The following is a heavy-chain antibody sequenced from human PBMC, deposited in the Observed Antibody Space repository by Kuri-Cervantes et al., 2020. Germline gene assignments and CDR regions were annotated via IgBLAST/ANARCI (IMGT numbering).Heavy chain of an antibody. CDR3: ASNSAIVVVPAARYYYYMDV. J-gene: IGHJ6*03. CDR2: VNPTGGST. V-gene: IGHV1-46*01. CDR1: GYTFTSYY. Sequence: SVNVSCNASGYTFTSYYMHCVRQAPGQGLEWMGIVNPTGGSTSYAQNFQGRVTMTRDTSTSTVYMELSSLRSEDTAVYYCASNSAIVVVPAARYYYYMDVWGKGTTVTVSS. D-gene: IGHD2-2*01.